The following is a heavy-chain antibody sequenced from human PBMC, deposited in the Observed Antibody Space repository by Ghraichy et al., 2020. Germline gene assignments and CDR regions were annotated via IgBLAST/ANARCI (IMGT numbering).Heavy chain of an antibody. CDR1: GFTFTTYG. CDR3: ARGGGYYTYGWLDP. Sequence: ASVKGSCKTSGFTFTTYGISWVRQAPGQGLEWMGWISAYNGDTNYAQMLQGRVTMTTDTSTRTAYMELRSLRSDDTAVYYCARGGGYYTYGWLDPWGQGTLVTVSS. J-gene: IGHJ5*02. D-gene: IGHD3-3*01. V-gene: IGHV1-18*01. CDR2: ISAYNGDT.